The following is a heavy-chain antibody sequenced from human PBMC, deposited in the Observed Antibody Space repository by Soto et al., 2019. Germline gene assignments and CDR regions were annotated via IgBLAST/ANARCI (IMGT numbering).Heavy chain of an antibody. CDR2: ISGSGGST. CDR1: GFAFSNYA. J-gene: IGHJ5*02. V-gene: IGHV3-23*01. Sequence: GGSLRLSCAASGFAFSNYAMSWVRQAPGKGLEWVSAISGSGGSTYYADSVKGRFTISRDNSKNTLYLQMNSLRAEDTAVYYCAKDSDSSSWYANWFDPWGQGTLVTVSS. CDR3: AKDSDSSSWYANWFDP. D-gene: IGHD6-13*01.